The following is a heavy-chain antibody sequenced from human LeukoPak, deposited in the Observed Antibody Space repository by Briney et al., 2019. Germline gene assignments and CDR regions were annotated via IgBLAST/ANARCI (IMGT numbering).Heavy chain of an antibody. CDR2: IKSKSDGGRT. CDR3: ATDGYSYAPGDY. CDR1: GFTFDEYG. V-gene: IGHV3-15*01. Sequence: GGSLRLSCAASGFTFDEYGMSWVRQAPGKGLEWVGRIKSKSDGGRTDYAAPVKGRFTISRDDSKTTLYLQMNSLKTEDSAVYYCATDGYSYAPGDYWGQGTLVTVSS. D-gene: IGHD5-18*01. J-gene: IGHJ4*02.